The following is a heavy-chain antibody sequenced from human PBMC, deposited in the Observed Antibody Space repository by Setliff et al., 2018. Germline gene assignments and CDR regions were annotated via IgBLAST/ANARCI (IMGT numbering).Heavy chain of an antibody. CDR1: GGSITSYY. CDR3: TVYNTGSSKDHY. V-gene: IGHV4-59*03. J-gene: IGHJ4*02. CDR2: IYYSGST. Sequence: SETLSLTCTVSGGSITSYYWSWIRQPPGKGLEWIGYIYYSGSTNYNPSLKSRVTISADTSKNQFSLKLSSVTAADTALYYCTVYNTGSSKDHYWGQGTPVTSPQ. D-gene: IGHD2-8*02.